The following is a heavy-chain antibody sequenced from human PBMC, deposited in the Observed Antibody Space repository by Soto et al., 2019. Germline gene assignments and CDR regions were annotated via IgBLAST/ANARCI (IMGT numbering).Heavy chain of an antibody. V-gene: IGHV1-2*04. CDR2: INPNSGGT. CDR3: ARVAIAAAADERQNYYYYYGMDV. D-gene: IGHD6-13*01. CDR1: GYTFTGYY. Sequence: ASVKVSCKASGYTFTGYYMHWVRQAPGQGLEWMGWINPNSGGTNYAQKFQGWVTMTRDTSISTAYMELSRLRSDDTAVYYCARVAIAAAADERQNYYYYYGMDVWGQGTTVTVSS. J-gene: IGHJ6*02.